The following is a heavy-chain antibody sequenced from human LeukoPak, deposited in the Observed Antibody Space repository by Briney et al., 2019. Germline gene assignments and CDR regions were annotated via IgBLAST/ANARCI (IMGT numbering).Heavy chain of an antibody. CDR2: IYYSGST. CDR1: GGSISSYY. D-gene: IGHD1-1*01. CDR3: VTSTTGTTYAFDI. Sequence: PSQTLSLTCTVSGGSISSYYWSWIRQPPGKGLEWIGYIYYSGSTNYNPSLKSRVTISVDTSKNQFSLKLTSVTAADTAVYYCVTSTTGTTYAFDIWGQGTMVTVSS. V-gene: IGHV4-59*01. J-gene: IGHJ3*02.